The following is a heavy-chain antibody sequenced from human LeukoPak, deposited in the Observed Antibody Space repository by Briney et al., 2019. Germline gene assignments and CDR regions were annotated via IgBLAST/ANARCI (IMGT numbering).Heavy chain of an antibody. CDR2: IYYSGGT. Sequence: SETLSLTCTVSGGSISSYYWSWIRQPPGKGLEWIGYIYYSGGTNYNPSLKSRVTISVDTSKNQFSLKLSSVTAADTAVYYCARGGGYSYGYSDYWGQGTLVTVSS. D-gene: IGHD5-18*01. V-gene: IGHV4-59*01. J-gene: IGHJ4*02. CDR3: ARGGGYSYGYSDY. CDR1: GGSISSYY.